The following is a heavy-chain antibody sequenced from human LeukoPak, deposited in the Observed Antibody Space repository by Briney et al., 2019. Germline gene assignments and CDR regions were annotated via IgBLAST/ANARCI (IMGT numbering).Heavy chain of an antibody. D-gene: IGHD6-19*01. CDR3: ARDRAYGYSTVWDFDY. V-gene: IGHV1-18*01. CDR1: GYTFTSYA. CDR2: ISAYNGNT. Sequence: GASVKVSCKASGYTFTSYAMNWVRQAPGQGLEWMGWISAYNGNTNYAQKLQGRVTMTTDTSTSTAYLELRSLRSDGTAVYYCARDRAYGYSTVWDFDYWGQGTLVTVSS. J-gene: IGHJ4*02.